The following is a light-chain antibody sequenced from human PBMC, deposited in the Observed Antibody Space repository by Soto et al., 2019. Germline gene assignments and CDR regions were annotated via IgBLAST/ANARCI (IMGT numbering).Light chain of an antibody. CDR3: CSYASSSYYV. J-gene: IGLJ1*01. V-gene: IGLV2-23*01. CDR1: KNDIGVYDF. CDR2: EGT. Sequence: QSVLTQPPSASGSPGQSVTISCTGTKNDIGVYDFVSWYQHHPGKAPRLIIYEGTQRPSGVSSRFSGSKSGNTASLTISGLQAEDEAAYYCCSYASSSYYVLGNGTKVT.